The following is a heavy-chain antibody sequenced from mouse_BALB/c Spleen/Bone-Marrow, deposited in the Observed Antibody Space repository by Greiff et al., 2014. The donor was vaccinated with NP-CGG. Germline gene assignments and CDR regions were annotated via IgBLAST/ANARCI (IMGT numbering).Heavy chain of an antibody. CDR2: IDPANVNT. CDR1: GFNIKTTY. V-gene: IGHV14-3*02. D-gene: IGHD1-1*01. CDR3: ATYYYGSSLFAY. J-gene: IGHJ3*01. Sequence: VQLQQPGAELVKPGASVKLSCTASGFNIKTTYIHWVKQRPEQGLEWIGRIDPANVNTKYDPKFQGKATITADTSSNTAYLQLSSLTSEDTAVYYCATYYYGSSLFAYWGQGTLVTVSA.